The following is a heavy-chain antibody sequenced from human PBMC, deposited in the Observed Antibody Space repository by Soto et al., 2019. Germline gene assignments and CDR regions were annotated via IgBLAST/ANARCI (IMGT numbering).Heavy chain of an antibody. CDR3: ARGNYDMFTAVFDY. D-gene: IGHD3-9*01. J-gene: IGHJ4*02. Sequence: PSQTLSLTCAISGDSVSSNSAAWNWIRQSPSRVLEWLGRTYYRSKWYNDYAVAVKSRITINPDTSKNQFSLQLNSVTPEDTAVYYCARGNYDMFTAVFDYWGQGTLVTVSS. V-gene: IGHV6-1*01. CDR2: TYYRSKWYN. CDR1: GDSVSSNSAA.